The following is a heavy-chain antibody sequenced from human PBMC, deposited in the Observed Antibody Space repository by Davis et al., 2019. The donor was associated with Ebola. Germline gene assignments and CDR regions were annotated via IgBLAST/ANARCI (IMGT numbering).Heavy chain of an antibody. CDR3: TRGRGE. CDR1: GFTFSSYG. Sequence: GESLKISCAASGFTFSSYGMHWVRQAPGKGLEWVAVISYDGSNKYYADSVKGRFTISRDNAKNSLYLQMNSLRAEDTAVYYCTRGRGEWGQGTPVIVSS. V-gene: IGHV3-30*03. CDR2: ISYDGSNK. J-gene: IGHJ4*02.